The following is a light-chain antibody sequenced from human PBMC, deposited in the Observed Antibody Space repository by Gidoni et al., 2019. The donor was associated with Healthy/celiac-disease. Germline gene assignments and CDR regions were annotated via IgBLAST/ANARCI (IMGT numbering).Light chain of an antibody. CDR2: DAS. CDR3: QQRSNWSVT. J-gene: IGKJ4*01. Sequence: EIVLTPSPATLSLSPGERATLSCRASQSVSSYLAWYQQKPGQAPRLLIYDASNRATGIPARFSGSGSGKDFTLTISSIEPEDVAVYYCQQRSNWSVTFGGGTKVEIK. CDR1: QSVSSY. V-gene: IGKV3-11*01.